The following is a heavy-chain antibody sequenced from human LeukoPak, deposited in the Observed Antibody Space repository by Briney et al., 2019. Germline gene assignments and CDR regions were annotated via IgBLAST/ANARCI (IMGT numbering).Heavy chain of an antibody. CDR3: AREDHIPQFLRMDV. CDR1: GYTFTNYG. D-gene: IGHD4-11*01. CDR2: ISAYEGNT. Sequence: GASVKVSCKASGYTFTNYGISWVRQAPGQGLEWMGWISAYEGNTNYAQKLQGRVTMTTDTSTSTAYMELRSLRSDDTAVYYCAREDHIPQFLRMDVWGQGTTVTVSS. J-gene: IGHJ6*02. V-gene: IGHV1-18*01.